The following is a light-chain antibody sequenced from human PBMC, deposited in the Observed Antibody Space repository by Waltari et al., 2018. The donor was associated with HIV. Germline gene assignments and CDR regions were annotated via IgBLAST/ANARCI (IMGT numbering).Light chain of an antibody. CDR3: QQYNKWPLT. J-gene: IGKJ4*01. CDR2: GAS. CDR1: QSVGSA. Sequence: EIVMTQSPATLSVSPGERVALSCRASQSVGSALAWYQQKPGQVPRLLIYGASTRATGVPARFIGSGSETEFTLTISSLQSEDFAVYYCQQYNKWPLTFGGGTKVEIK. V-gene: IGKV3-15*01.